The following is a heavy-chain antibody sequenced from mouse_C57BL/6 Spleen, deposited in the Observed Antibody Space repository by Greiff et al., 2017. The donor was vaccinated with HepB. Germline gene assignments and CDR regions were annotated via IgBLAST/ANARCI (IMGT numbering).Heavy chain of an antibody. J-gene: IGHJ3*01. CDR1: GYTFTSYW. Sequence: QVQLQQPGAELVRPGTSVKLSCKASGYTFTSYWMHWVKQRPGQGLEWIGVIDPSDSYTNYNQKFKGKATLTVDTSSSTAYMQLSSLTSEDSAVYYCASPELTGPSWFAYWGQGTLVTVSA. CDR3: ASPELTGPSWFAY. V-gene: IGHV1-59*01. CDR2: IDPSDSYT. D-gene: IGHD4-1*01.